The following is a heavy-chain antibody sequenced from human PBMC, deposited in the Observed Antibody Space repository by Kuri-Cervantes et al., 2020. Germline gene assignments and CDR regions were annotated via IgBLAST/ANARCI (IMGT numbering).Heavy chain of an antibody. D-gene: IGHD3-16*01. CDR2: INHSGST. CDR1: GGSFSGYY. V-gene: IGHV4-34*01. Sequence: SETLSLTCAVYGGSFSGYYWSWIRQPPGKGLEWIGEINHSGSTNYNPSLKSRVTISVDTSKNQFSLKLSSVTASDTALYYCARRGDSYAVFDSWGQGALVTVSS. J-gene: IGHJ4*02. CDR3: ARRGDSYAVFDS.